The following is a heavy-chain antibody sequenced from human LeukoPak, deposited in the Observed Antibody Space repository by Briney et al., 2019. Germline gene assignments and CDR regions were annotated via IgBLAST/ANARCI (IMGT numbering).Heavy chain of an antibody. V-gene: IGHV1-69*04. D-gene: IGHD2-2*01. CDR3: ASHIVVVPAALYYYYGMDV. Sequence: ASAEVSCKASGGTFSSYAISWVRQAPGRGLEWMGRIIPIFGIANYAQKFQGRVTITADKSTSTAYMELSSLRSEDTAVYYCASHIVVVPAALYYYYGMDVWGQGTTVTVSS. J-gene: IGHJ6*02. CDR1: GGTFSSYA. CDR2: IIPIFGIA.